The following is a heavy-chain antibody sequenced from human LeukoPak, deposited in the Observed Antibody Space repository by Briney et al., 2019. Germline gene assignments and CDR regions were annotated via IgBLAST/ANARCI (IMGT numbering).Heavy chain of an antibody. V-gene: IGHV3-64D*06. CDR2: ISSNGGST. CDR3: VKGYSSGWYY. Sequence: GGSLRLSCSASGFTFSSYDMHWVRQAPGKGLEYVSAISSNGGSTYYADSVKGRFTISRDNFKNTLYLQMSSLRAEDTAVYYFVKGYSSGWYYWGEGTLVTVSS. CDR1: GFTFSSYD. J-gene: IGHJ4*02. D-gene: IGHD6-19*01.